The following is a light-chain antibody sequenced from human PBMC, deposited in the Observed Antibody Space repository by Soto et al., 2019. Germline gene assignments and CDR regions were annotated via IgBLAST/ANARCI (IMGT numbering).Light chain of an antibody. J-gene: IGLJ2*01. CDR1: SSDVGGYNY. CDR2: DVS. Sequence: QSALTQPASVSGSPGQSITISCTGTSSDVGGYNYVSWYQQHPGKAPKLMIYDVSYRSSGVSYPFSGSKSGNTASLTISGLQAEDEADYYCSSYTSSSTVVFGGGTKLTVL. CDR3: SSYTSSSTVV. V-gene: IGLV2-14*03.